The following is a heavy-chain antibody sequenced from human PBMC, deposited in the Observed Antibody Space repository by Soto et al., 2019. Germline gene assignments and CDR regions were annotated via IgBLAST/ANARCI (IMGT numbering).Heavy chain of an antibody. V-gene: IGHV2-5*02. Sequence: QITLKESGPTLVKPTQPLTLTCTFSGFSFSTSGVGVGWIRQPPGKALEWLALIYGDDDKRYSPSLKSRLTIIKDTSKNQVVLTLTNMDPVDTATYYCAHRRIGSPGVWWGKGTLVTVSS. CDR1: GFSFSTSGVG. CDR2: IYGDDDK. D-gene: IGHD2-21*01. CDR3: AHRRIGSPGVW. J-gene: IGHJ4*02.